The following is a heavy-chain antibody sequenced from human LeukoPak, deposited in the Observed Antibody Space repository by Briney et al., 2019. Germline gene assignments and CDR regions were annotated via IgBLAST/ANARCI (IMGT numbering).Heavy chain of an antibody. CDR1: GFTVSSNY. V-gene: IGHV3-66*02. CDR2: IYSGGDT. J-gene: IGHJ5*02. CDR3: ARAYFRGFLDP. D-gene: IGHD3-3*01. Sequence: PGGSLRLSCAASGFTVSSNYMSWVRQAPGKGLELVPIIYSGGDTYYADSVKGRFTISRDNSKNTLYLQMNSLRAEDTAVYYCARAYFRGFLDPWGQGTLVTVSS.